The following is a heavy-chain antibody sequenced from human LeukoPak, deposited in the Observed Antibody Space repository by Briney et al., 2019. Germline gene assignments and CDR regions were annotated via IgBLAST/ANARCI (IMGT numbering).Heavy chain of an antibody. D-gene: IGHD5-18*01. J-gene: IGHJ4*02. CDR1: GFTFSSYS. CDR3: ARGGKQLWVFDY. Sequence: GGSLRLSCAASGFTFSSYSMNWVRQAPGKGLEWVSSISSSSSYIYYADSVKGRFTISRDNAKNSLYLQMNSLRAEDTAVYYCARGGKQLWVFDYWGQGTLVTVS. CDR2: ISSSSSYI. V-gene: IGHV3-21*01.